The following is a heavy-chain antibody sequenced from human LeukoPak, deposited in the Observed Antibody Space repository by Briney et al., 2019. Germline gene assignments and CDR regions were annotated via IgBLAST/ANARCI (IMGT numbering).Heavy chain of an antibody. Sequence: GGSLRLSCTASGLTVSSTSMTWVRQAPGKGLEWVSDFLSDGRIYYADSVKGRFTISKDNFQNTVNLQMGNLRAEDTATYYCGSYRRAYDIWGQGTVVTVAS. D-gene: IGHD1-26*01. V-gene: IGHV3-53*01. J-gene: IGHJ3*02. CDR1: GLTVSSTS. CDR3: GSYRRAYDI. CDR2: FLSDGRI.